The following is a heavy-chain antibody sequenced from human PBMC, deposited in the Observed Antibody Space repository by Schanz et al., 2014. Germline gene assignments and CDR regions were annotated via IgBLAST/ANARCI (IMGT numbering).Heavy chain of an antibody. CDR3: TRVAMAPGGRGLDV. Sequence: EVPLVESGGGLVQPGGSLRLSCAASGFTFSAYYMDWVRQAPGKGLEWVGRTRNRANNYFTEYAASVKGRFTISRDDSKNSLYLQMSSLKSEEAALYDWTRVAMAPGGRGLDVWGQGTTVTVSS. V-gene: IGHV3-72*01. CDR1: GFTFSAYY. J-gene: IGHJ6*02. D-gene: IGHD3-16*01. CDR2: TRNRANNYFT.